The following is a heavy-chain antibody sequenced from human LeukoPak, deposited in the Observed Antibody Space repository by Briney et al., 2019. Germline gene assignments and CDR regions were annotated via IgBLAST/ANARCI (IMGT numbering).Heavy chain of an antibody. CDR3: ARQRFSRGGYSYGTIDY. J-gene: IGHJ4*02. Sequence: GESLKISCKGSGYSFTSYWIGWVRQMPGKGLEWMGIIYPGDSDTRYSPSFQGQVTISADKSISTAYLQWSSLKASDIAMYYCARQRFSRGGYSYGTIDYWGQGTLVTVSS. CDR1: GYSFTSYW. V-gene: IGHV5-51*01. D-gene: IGHD5-18*01. CDR2: IYPGDSDT.